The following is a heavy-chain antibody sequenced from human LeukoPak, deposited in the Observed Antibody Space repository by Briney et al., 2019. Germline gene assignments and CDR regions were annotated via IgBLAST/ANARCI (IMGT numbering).Heavy chain of an antibody. D-gene: IGHD3-10*01. V-gene: IGHV3-7*03. CDR3: ARARLVGSGSYWAFDY. J-gene: IGHJ4*02. CDR1: GFTFSSYW. CDR2: IKQDGSEK. Sequence: GGSLRLSCAASGFTFSSYWMSWVRQAPGKGLEWVANIKQDGSEKYYVDSVKGRFTISRDNAKNSLYLQMNSLRAEDTVVYYCARARLVGSGSYWAFDYWGQGTLVTVSS.